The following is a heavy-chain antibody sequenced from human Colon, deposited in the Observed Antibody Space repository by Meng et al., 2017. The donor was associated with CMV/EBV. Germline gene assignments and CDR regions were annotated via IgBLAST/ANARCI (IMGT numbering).Heavy chain of an antibody. J-gene: IGHJ1*01. CDR2: IYYSGTT. Sequence: PPETLSLTCTVSGGSISSSSDYWGWIRRPPGKGLEWIGTIYYSGTTYYNPSLTSRVTISVDTSKNQFSLRLSSVTAADTAVYYCARQPLFTGAYGRGYFLHWGQGALVTVSS. CDR1: GGSISSSSDY. D-gene: IGHD2-21*01. V-gene: IGHV4-39*01. CDR3: ARQPLFTGAYGRGYFLH.